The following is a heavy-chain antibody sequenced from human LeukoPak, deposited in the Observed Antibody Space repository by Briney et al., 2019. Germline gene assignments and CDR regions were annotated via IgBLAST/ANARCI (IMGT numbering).Heavy chain of an antibody. CDR1: GGSISSSSYY. V-gene: IGHV4-39*01. Sequence: SETLSLTCTVSGGSISSSSYYWGWIRQPPGKGLEWIGSIYYSGSTYYNPSLKSRVTISVDTSKNQFSLRLSSVIAADTAVYYCARLPRGYYFDYWGQGTLVTVSS. CDR2: IYYSGST. J-gene: IGHJ4*02. D-gene: IGHD3-10*01. CDR3: ARLPRGYYFDY.